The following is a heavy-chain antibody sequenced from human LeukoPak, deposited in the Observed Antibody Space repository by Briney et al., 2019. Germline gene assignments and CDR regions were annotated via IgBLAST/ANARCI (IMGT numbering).Heavy chain of an antibody. D-gene: IGHD3-10*01. CDR1: GYTFTGYY. CDR3: ARDRELLCWGEGGKGDYFDY. J-gene: IGHJ4*02. CDR2: INPNSGGT. V-gene: IGHV1-2*02. Sequence: ASVKVSCKASGYTFTGYYMRWVRQAPGQGLEWMGWINPNSGGTNYAQKFQGRVTMTRDTSLRTPYMELKRLIPDDAAVYNCARDRELLCWGEGGKGDYFDYWGQGTLVTVSS.